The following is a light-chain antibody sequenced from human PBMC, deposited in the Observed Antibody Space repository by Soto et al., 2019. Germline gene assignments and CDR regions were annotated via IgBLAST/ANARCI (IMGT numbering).Light chain of an antibody. V-gene: IGKV3-20*01. CDR1: QSVSSTY. CDR2: GAS. CDR3: QQYERSPNT. Sequence: EIVLTQSPGTLSLSPGERATLSCRASQSVSSTYLAWYQQKPGQAPSLLIYGASRRATGIPERFSGSGSGTDFTLTISRLEPEDFAVYYCQQYERSPNTFGGGTKVEIK. J-gene: IGKJ4*01.